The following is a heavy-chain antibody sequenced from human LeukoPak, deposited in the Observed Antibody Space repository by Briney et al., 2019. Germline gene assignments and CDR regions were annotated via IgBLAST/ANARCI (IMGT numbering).Heavy chain of an antibody. D-gene: IGHD3-10*01. CDR3: ARGFLVRGVMSWFDP. CDR1: GDSMNNYY. Sequence: SETLSLTCTVSGDSMNNYYWSWIRQPPGKGLEWIGEINHSGSTNYNPSLKSRVTISVDTSKNQFSLKLSSVTAADTAVYYCARGFLVRGVMSWFDPWGQGTPVTVSS. CDR2: INHSGST. V-gene: IGHV4-34*01. J-gene: IGHJ5*02.